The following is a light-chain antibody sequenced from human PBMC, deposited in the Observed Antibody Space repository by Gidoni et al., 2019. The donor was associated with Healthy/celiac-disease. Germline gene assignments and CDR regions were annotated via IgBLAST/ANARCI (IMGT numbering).Light chain of an antibody. Sequence: EIVLTQSPATLSLSPGERATLSCRASQSVSSYLAWYQQKPGQAPRLLIYDASNRATGIPARFSGSGSGTDFTLTISSLEPEDFAVDYCQQRSNWPPIFTFXPXTKVDIK. J-gene: IGKJ3*01. CDR3: QQRSNWPPIFT. CDR2: DAS. V-gene: IGKV3-11*01. CDR1: QSVSSY.